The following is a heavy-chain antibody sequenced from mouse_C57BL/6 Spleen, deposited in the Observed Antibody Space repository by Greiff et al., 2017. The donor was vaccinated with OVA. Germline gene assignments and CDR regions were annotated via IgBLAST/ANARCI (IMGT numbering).Heavy chain of an antibody. J-gene: IGHJ4*01. D-gene: IGHD2-4*01. CDR2: FSPGRGSL. CDR3: ARHEVYDYDGDAMDY. CDR1: GYTFTEYT. Sequence: VKLQESGAELVKPGASVKLSCKASGYTFTEYTIPWLKPRSGQGLEWIGWFSPGRGSLTYNEKFKDKATLTADKSSSTVYMELSRVTSEDSAVYFCARHEVYDYDGDAMDYWGQGTSVTVSS. V-gene: IGHV1-62-2*01.